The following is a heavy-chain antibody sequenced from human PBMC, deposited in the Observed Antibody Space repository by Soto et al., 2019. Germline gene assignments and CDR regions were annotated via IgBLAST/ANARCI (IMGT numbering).Heavy chain of an antibody. D-gene: IGHD6-19*01. CDR2: INHSGST. CDR1: GGSFSGYY. CDR3: ARGPSVAGPHRSGPYFDY. J-gene: IGHJ4*02. Sequence: SETLSLTCAVYGGSFSGYYWSWIRQPPGKGLEWIGEINHSGSTDYNPSLKSRVTISVDTSKNQFSLKLSSVTAADTAVYYCARGPSVAGPHRSGPYFDYWGQGTLVTVSS. V-gene: IGHV4-34*01.